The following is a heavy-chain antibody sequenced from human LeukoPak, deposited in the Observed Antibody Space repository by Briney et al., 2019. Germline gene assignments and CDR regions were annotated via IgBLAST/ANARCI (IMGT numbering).Heavy chain of an antibody. V-gene: IGHV3-30*03. CDR1: GFTFSSYG. D-gene: IGHD4-17*01. CDR3: ARDRLHYGEYEKTFDY. J-gene: IGHJ4*02. CDR2: ISYDGSNK. Sequence: GRSLRLSCAASGFTFSSYGMHWVRQAPGKGLEWVAVISYDGSNKYYADSVKGRFTISRDNGKNSLYLQMNSLRAEDTAVYYCARDRLHYGEYEKTFDYWGQGTLVTVSS.